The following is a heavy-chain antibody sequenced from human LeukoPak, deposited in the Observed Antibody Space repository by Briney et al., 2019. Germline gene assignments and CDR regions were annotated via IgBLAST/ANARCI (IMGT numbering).Heavy chain of an antibody. J-gene: IGHJ4*02. Sequence: GGSLRLSCAASGFTFSSYAMNWVRQAPGKGLEWVSAISGSGSRTYYADSVKGRFTMSRDNSKNTLYLQMNSLRAEDTAVYYCAKSTSGWSFDSWGQGTPVSVSS. V-gene: IGHV3-23*01. CDR3: AKSTSGWSFDS. CDR1: GFTFSSYA. D-gene: IGHD6-19*01. CDR2: ISGSGSRT.